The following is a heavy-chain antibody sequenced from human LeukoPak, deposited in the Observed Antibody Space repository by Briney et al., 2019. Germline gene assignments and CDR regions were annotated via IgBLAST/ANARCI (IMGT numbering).Heavy chain of an antibody. J-gene: IGHJ4*02. CDR1: GFTFSDSY. V-gene: IGHV3-11*01. CDR3: SRDPRHSDY. Sequence: GGSLRLSCVASGFTFSDSYMTWIRQAPGKGLELLSYISGSSSDVNYIDSVRGRFTISRDNAKNSLYLHMNSLTVEDTAVYYCSRDPRHSDYWGQGTLVTVSS. CDR2: ISGSSSDV.